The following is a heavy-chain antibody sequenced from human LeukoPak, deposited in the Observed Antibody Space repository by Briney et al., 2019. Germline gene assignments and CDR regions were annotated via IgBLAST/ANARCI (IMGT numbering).Heavy chain of an antibody. CDR2: IYHSGST. CDR1: GDSISSGHY. CDR3: ARVAVRLRRLLRYFPRSSGERRAYYYMDV. V-gene: IGHV4-38-2*02. J-gene: IGHJ6*03. D-gene: IGHD3-9*01. Sequence: PSETLSLTCTVSGDSISSGHYWGWIRQPPGKGLECIGTIYHSGSTYYNPSLKSRVTISVDTSKNQFSLKLSSVTAADTAVYYCARVAVRLRRLLRYFPRSSGERRAYYYMDVWGKGTTVTVSS.